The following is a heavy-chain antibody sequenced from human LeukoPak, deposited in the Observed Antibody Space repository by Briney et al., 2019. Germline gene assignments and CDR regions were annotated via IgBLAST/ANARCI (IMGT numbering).Heavy chain of an antibody. D-gene: IGHD6-13*01. CDR3: ARAAYSSTWYSRYFDL. CDR2: IGTAGEI. V-gene: IGHV3-13*01. CDR1: GFTFRSYD. Sequence: PGGSLRLSRAASGFTFRSYDMHWVRQATGKGLEWVSGIGTAGEIYYPGSVKGRFTISRENAKNSLYLQMNSLRAGDTAVYYCARAAYSSTWYSRYFDLWGRGTLVTVSS. J-gene: IGHJ2*01.